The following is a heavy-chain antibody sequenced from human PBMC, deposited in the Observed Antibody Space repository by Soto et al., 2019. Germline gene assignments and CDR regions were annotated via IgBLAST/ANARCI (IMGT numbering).Heavy chain of an antibody. Sequence: SETLSLTCAVSGGSISSGGYYWSWIRQHPGKGLEWIGYIYYSGTTYYNPSLKSRLTISVDRSENQFSLQLTSVTVADTAVYFFARWNGISWYYFDYSAQRTLVPVSS. CDR3: ARWNGISWYYFDY. J-gene: IGHJ4*02. V-gene: IGHV4-31*11. CDR2: IYYSGTT. D-gene: IGHD6-13*01. CDR1: GGSISSGGYY.